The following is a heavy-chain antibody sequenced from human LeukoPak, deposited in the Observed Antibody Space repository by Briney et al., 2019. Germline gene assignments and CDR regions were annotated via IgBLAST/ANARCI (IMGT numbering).Heavy chain of an antibody. CDR3: ARQGYYYDSSGYYYRDAFDI. J-gene: IGHJ3*02. V-gene: IGHV1-18*01. Sequence: ASVTVSYKASGYTFTSYGISWVRQAPGHGLEWMGWISAYNGNTNYAQKLPGRVTMTTDTSTSTAYMELRSLRSDDTAVYYCARQGYYYDSSGYYYRDAFDIWGQGTMVTVSS. D-gene: IGHD3-22*01. CDR2: ISAYNGNT. CDR1: GYTFTSYG.